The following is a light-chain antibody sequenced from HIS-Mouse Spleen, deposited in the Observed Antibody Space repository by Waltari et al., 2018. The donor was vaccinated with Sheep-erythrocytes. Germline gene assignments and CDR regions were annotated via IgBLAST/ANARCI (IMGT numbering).Light chain of an antibody. CDR1: KLGDKY. J-gene: IGLJ2*01. CDR2: QDS. V-gene: IGLV3-1*01. Sequence: SYELTQPPSVSVSPGQTASITCYGDKLGDKYACWYHQKPGQSPVLGIYQDSKRPSGIPERFSGSNSGNTATLTISGTQAMDEADYYCQAWDSSTVVFGGGTKLTVL. CDR3: QAWDSSTVV.